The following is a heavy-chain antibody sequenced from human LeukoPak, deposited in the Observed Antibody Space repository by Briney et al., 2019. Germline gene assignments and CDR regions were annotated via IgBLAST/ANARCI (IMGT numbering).Heavy chain of an antibody. Sequence: GGSLRLSCTGSGYSFTSYWIGWVRQMPGKGLEWMGIIYPGGSDTRYSPSFQGQVTISADKSISTAYLQWSSLKASDTAMYYCASCGAAAGGEGFDPWGQGTLVTVSS. CDR2: IYPGGSDT. CDR1: GYSFTSYW. V-gene: IGHV5-51*01. CDR3: ASCGAAAGGEGFDP. J-gene: IGHJ5*02. D-gene: IGHD6-13*01.